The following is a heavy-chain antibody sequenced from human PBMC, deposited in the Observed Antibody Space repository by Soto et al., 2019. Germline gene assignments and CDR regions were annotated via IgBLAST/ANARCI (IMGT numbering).Heavy chain of an antibody. V-gene: IGHV4-39*01. CDR1: GGSISSSSYY. CDR3: ASNMRRGYYYYGMDV. CDR2: IYYSGST. D-gene: IGHD3-10*01. Sequence: PSETLSLTCTVSGGSISSSSYYWGWIRQPPGKGLEWIGSIYYSGSTYYNPSLKSRVTISVDTSKNQFSLKLSSVTAADTAVYYCASNMRRGYYYYGMDVGGQGTTVTVSS. J-gene: IGHJ6*02.